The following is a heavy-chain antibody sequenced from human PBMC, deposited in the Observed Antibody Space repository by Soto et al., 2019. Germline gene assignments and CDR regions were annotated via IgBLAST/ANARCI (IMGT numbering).Heavy chain of an antibody. D-gene: IGHD6-13*01. Sequence: SETLSLTCTVYGGSFSGYCWSWIRQPPGKGLEWIGEVDHSGSTNYNPSLKSRVTISVXXXXXXIXLXLXXXTAAXTAVYYCARGRKEYSSSWYVDWGQGTLVSVS. CDR2: VDHSGST. CDR3: ARGRKEYSSSWYVD. J-gene: IGHJ4*02. V-gene: IGHV4-34*01. CDR1: GGSFSGYC.